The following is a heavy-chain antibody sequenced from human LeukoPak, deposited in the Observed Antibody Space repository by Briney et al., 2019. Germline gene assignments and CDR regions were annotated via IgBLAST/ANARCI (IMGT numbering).Heavy chain of an antibody. CDR3: AKTTGSYRFPIDY. Sequence: GGSLRLSCAASGFTFSSYGMHWVRQAPGKGLEWVAFARHDGSNNYYADSVKGRFTISRDNYGNTLYLQLNSLRPEDTAVYYCAKTTGSYRFPIDYWGQGTLVTVSS. V-gene: IGHV3-30*02. CDR1: GFTFSSYG. CDR2: ARHDGSNN. J-gene: IGHJ4*02. D-gene: IGHD3-16*02.